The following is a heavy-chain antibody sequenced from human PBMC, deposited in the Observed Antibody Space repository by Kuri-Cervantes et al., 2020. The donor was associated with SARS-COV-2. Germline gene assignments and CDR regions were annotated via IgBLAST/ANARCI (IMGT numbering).Heavy chain of an antibody. V-gene: IGHV1-18*04. CDR2: ISTYNGNT. CDR1: GYTFKTYG. Sequence: ASVKVSCKASGYTFKTYGLSWVRQAPGQGLEWMGWISTYNGNTNFAQKFQDRVTLTTDTSTSTVYMELRSLRYDDTAVYYCARLRQLEEGYWGQGTLVTVSS. CDR3: ARLRQLEEGY. J-gene: IGHJ4*02. D-gene: IGHD1-1*01.